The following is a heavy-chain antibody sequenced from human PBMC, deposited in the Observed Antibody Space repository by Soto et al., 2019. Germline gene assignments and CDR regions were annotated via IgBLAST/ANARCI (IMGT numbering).Heavy chain of an antibody. Sequence: VQLVESGGGLVQPGGSLRLSCATSGFALSDYWMHWARQVPGKGLVWLSRINSDGSGTGYADSVRGRFTIFRDNAKRTVYLQMNSLTVEDTAVYYCVEEGGAGTGYWGQGTMVTVSS. CDR2: INSDGSGT. V-gene: IGHV3-74*01. CDR3: VEEGGAGTGY. J-gene: IGHJ4*02. CDR1: GFALSDYW.